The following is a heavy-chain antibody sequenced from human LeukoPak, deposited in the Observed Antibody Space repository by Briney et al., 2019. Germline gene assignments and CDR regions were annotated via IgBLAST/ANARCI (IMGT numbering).Heavy chain of an antibody. V-gene: IGHV3-30*18. D-gene: IGHD3-16*02. J-gene: IGHJ4*02. Sequence: GGSLRLSCAASGFTFSSYGMHWVRQAPGKGLEWVAVISYDGSNKYYADSVKGRFTISRDNSKNTLYLQMNSLKAEDTAIYYCAKEADIYTWGTYRGAFDYWGRGTLVTVSS. CDR2: ISYDGSNK. CDR3: AKEADIYTWGTYRGAFDY. CDR1: GFTFSSYG.